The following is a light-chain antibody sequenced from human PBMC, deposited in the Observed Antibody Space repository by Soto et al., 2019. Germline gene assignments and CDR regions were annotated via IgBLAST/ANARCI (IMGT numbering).Light chain of an antibody. CDR3: QQRSNRALT. J-gene: IGKJ4*01. CDR1: QSVSSY. Sequence: EIVLTQSPATLSLSPGERATLSCRASQSVSSYLAWYQQKPGRAPRLLIYDASNRATGIPARFSGSGSGTDFTLTISSLEPEDFAVYYCQQRSNRALTFGGGTKVDIK. V-gene: IGKV3-11*01. CDR2: DAS.